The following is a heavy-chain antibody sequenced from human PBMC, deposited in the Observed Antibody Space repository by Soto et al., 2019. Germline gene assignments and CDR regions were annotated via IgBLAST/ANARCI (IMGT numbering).Heavy chain of an antibody. V-gene: IGHV4-31*03. Sequence: QVQLQESGPELVKPSQTLSLTCSVSGGSITTNGHYWTWIRQHPGQGLEWIAYIYYTGNSNLNPSLKSRLSISVDTSKNQFSLALRSVTAADTAVYYCAREQWGFDSWGQGTLVTVSS. D-gene: IGHD6-19*01. CDR2: IYYTGNS. CDR1: GGSITTNGHY. J-gene: IGHJ4*02. CDR3: AREQWGFDS.